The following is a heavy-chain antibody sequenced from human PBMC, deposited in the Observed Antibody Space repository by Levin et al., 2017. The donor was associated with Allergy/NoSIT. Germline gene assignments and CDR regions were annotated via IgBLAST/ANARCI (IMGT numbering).Heavy chain of an antibody. V-gene: IGHV3-21*01. CDR1: GFTFSSYS. Sequence: GESLKISCAASGFTFSSYSMNWVRQAPGKGLEWVSSISSSSSYIYYADSVKGRFTISRDNAKNSLYLQMNSLRAEDTAVYYCAREYEYCSSTSCYFDYWGQGTLVTVSS. D-gene: IGHD2-2*01. J-gene: IGHJ4*02. CDR2: ISSSSSYI. CDR3: AREYEYCSSTSCYFDY.